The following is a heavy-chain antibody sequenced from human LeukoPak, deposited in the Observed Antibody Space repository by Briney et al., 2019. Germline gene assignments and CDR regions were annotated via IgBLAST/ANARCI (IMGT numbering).Heavy chain of an antibody. Sequence: MSSETLSLTCTVSGVSCSSYFWSWIRQPPGKGLEWIGYISYSGGTNYNPSLKSRLTMSIDTSKNQFSLKVDSVTAADTAVYYCARDKQHSYGRYFDHWGQGALVTVSS. CDR2: ISYSGGT. V-gene: IGHV4-59*01. J-gene: IGHJ4*02. CDR1: GVSCSSYF. D-gene: IGHD3-16*01. CDR3: ARDKQHSYGRYFDH.